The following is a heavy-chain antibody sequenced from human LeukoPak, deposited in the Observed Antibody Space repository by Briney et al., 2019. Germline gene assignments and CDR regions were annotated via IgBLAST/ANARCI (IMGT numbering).Heavy chain of an antibody. D-gene: IGHD2-21*01. J-gene: IGHJ3*01. CDR1: AFTCCSHS. V-gene: IGHV3-48*02. CDR3: ARDQRAYCSGDCYSAIDL. Sequence: HPWGSLRLSSAASAFTCCSHSMTCVPQAPGNTLVWMSYIGHAGSLAHYADSVRGRFTISRDNARHSLDLHMTSLSDADTAGYCFARDQRAYCSGDCYSAIDLWGRGTLVTVSS. CDR2: IGHAGSLA.